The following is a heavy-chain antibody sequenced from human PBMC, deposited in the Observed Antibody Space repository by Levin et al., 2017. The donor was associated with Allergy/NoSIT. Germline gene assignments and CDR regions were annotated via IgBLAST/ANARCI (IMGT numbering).Heavy chain of an antibody. J-gene: IGHJ5*02. CDR1: GFSLSTSGVG. D-gene: IGHD6-19*01. CDR2: IYWDDDK. Sequence: SGPTLVKPTQTLTLTCTFSGFSLSTSGVGVGWIRQPPGKALEWLALIYWDDDKRYSPSLKSRLTITKDTSKNQVVLTMTNMDPVDTATYYCAHKRGMERIAVAGTDWWFDPWGQGTLVTVSS. V-gene: IGHV2-5*02. CDR3: AHKRGMERIAVAGTDWWFDP.